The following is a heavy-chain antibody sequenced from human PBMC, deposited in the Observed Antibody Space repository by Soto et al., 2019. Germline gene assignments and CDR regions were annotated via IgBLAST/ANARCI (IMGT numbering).Heavy chain of an antibody. CDR3: ALTGSSSSFYYYYGMHX. CDR1: GYTFTSYG. D-gene: IGHD6-6*01. Sequence: VSLKVSCNASGYTFTSYGISWVRQAPGQGLEWRGFSSAYNGNTNYAQKLQGRVTMTTDTSTSTAYMELRSLRSYDTAVYYCALTGSSSSFYYYYGMHXWGQGTSVTVS. J-gene: IGHJ6*02. V-gene: IGHV1-18*04. CDR2: SSAYNGNT.